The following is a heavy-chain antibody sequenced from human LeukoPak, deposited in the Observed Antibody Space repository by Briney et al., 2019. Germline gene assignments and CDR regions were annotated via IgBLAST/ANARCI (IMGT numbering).Heavy chain of an antibody. D-gene: IGHD6-13*01. V-gene: IGHV5-10-1*01. Sequence: GESLKISCKGSGYSFINYYINWVRQMPGKGLEWMGRIDPSDSYTNYSPSFQGHVTLSADKSICTAYLQWSSLKASDTAMYYCARHIRSRQQLVPGDYWGQGTLVTVSS. CDR2: IDPSDSYT. J-gene: IGHJ4*02. CDR3: ARHIRSRQQLVPGDY. CDR1: GYSFINYY.